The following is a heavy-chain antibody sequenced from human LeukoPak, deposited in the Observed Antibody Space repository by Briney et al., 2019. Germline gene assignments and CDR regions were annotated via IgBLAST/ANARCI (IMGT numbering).Heavy chain of an antibody. CDR2: ISYDGSNK. CDR3: AKDPTHYRVWDYYETIGLSY. J-gene: IGHJ4*02. D-gene: IGHD3-22*01. V-gene: IGHV3-30*04. CDR1: GFTFSSYA. Sequence: GGSLGLSCAASGFTFSSYAMHWVRQAPGKGLEWVAVISYDGSNKYYADSVKGRFTISRDNSKNTLYLQMNSLRAEDTAVYYCAKDPTHYRVWDYYETIGLSYWGQGTLVTVSS.